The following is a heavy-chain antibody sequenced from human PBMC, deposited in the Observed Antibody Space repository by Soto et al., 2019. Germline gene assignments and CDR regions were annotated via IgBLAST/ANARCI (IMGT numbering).Heavy chain of an antibody. D-gene: IGHD3-9*01. CDR2: IDPSDSQT. CDR1: GYSFAGYW. Sequence: GESLKISCKGSGYSFAGYWITWVRQKPGKGLEWMGRIDPSDSQTYYSPSFRGHVTISVTKSITTVFLQWSSLRASDTAMYYCARQIFDSDTGPNFQYYFDSWGQGTPVTVSS. CDR3: ARQIFDSDTGPNFQYYFDS. J-gene: IGHJ4*02. V-gene: IGHV5-10-1*01.